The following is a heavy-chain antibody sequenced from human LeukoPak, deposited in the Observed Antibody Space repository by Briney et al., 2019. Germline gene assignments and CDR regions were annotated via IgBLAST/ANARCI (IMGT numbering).Heavy chain of an antibody. V-gene: IGHV1-18*01. Sequence: PSVKLSRKSSGYTFTSYGINWVRHPPAHGLELMGCISAYNGNTNYAQKLQGRVTMTTDTSTSTAYMELRSLRSDDTAVYYCARTPSTSETAAGSFDYWGQGTLVTV. CDR2: ISAYNGNT. D-gene: IGHD6-13*01. CDR1: GYTFTSYG. J-gene: IGHJ4*02. CDR3: ARTPSTSETAAGSFDY.